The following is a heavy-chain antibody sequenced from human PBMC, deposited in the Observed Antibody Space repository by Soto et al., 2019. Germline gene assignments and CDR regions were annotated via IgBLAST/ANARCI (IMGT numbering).Heavy chain of an antibody. CDR1: GYTFTSYG. J-gene: IGHJ6*02. Sequence: ASVKISCKASGYTFTSYGISWVRQAPGQGLEWMGWISAYNGNTNYAQKLQGRVTMTTDTSTSTAYMELRSLRSDDTAVYYCARDPTDTIVQYGMDVWGQGTTVTVSS. D-gene: IGHD3-10*01. CDR3: ARDPTDTIVQYGMDV. V-gene: IGHV1-18*01. CDR2: ISAYNGNT.